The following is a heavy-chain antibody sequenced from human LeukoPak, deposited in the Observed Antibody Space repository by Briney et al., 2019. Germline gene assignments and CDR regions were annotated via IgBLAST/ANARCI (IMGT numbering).Heavy chain of an antibody. CDR1: GFTFSSYA. J-gene: IGHJ4*02. D-gene: IGHD2-21*02. Sequence: GGSLRLPCAASGFTFSSYAMHWVRQAPGKGLEWVAVISYDGSNKYYADSVKGRFTISRDNSKNTLYLQMNSLRAEDTAVYYCARADIVVVTATQLWGQGTLVTVSS. CDR3: ARADIVVVTATQL. V-gene: IGHV3-30*04. CDR2: ISYDGSNK.